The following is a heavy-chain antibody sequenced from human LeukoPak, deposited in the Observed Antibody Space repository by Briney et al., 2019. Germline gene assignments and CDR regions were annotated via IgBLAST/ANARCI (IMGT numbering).Heavy chain of an antibody. D-gene: IGHD3-3*01. CDR2: IYYSGST. J-gene: IGHJ5*02. CDR1: GGSISSYY. V-gene: IGHV4-59*01. Sequence: PSETLSLTCTVSGGSISSYYWNWIRQPPGKGLEWIGYIYYSGSTNYNPSLKSRVTISVDTSKNQFSLKLSSVTAADTAVYYCARDSVTIFAFDPWGQGTLVTVSS. CDR3: ARDSVTIFAFDP.